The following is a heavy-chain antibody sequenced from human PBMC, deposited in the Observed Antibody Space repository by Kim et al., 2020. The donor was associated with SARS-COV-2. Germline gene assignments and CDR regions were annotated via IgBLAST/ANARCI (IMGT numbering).Heavy chain of an antibody. CDR3: ARDPPKVYSNYDY. CDR2: ISSSSSYI. CDR1: GFTFSSYS. V-gene: IGHV3-21*01. Sequence: GGSLRLSCAASGFTFSSYSMNWVRQAPGKGLEWVSSISSSSSYIYYADSVKGRFTISRDNAKNSLYLQMNSLRAEDTAVYYCARDPPKVYSNYDYWGQGTLVTVSS. J-gene: IGHJ4*02. D-gene: IGHD4-4*01.